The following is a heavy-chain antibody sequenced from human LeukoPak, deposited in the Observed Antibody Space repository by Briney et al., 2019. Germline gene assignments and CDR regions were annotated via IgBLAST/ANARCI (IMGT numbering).Heavy chain of an antibody. CDR3: ARENWGYFDY. Sequence: PSETLSLTCTVSSGSISGYYWSWIRQPPGKGLEWIGCIYYSGSTNYNPSLKTRVTMSLDTSKDQFSLKLSSVTAADTAVYYCARENWGYFDYWGQGTLVTVSS. CDR1: SGSISGYY. CDR2: IYYSGST. V-gene: IGHV4-59*12. D-gene: IGHD7-27*01. J-gene: IGHJ4*02.